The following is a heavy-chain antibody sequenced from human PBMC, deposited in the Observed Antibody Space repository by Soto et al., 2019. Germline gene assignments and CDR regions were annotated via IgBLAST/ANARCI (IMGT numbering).Heavy chain of an antibody. J-gene: IGHJ6*02. V-gene: IGHV3-23*01. Sequence: PGGSLRLSCAASGFTFSSYAMSWVRQAPGKGLEWVSAISGSGGSTYYADSVKGRFTISRGNSKNTLYLQMNSLRAEDTAVYYCAKDRPGIVVVTAYYYYGMDVWGQGTTVTVSS. D-gene: IGHD2-21*02. CDR2: ISGSGGST. CDR3: AKDRPGIVVVTAYYYYGMDV. CDR1: GFTFSSYA.